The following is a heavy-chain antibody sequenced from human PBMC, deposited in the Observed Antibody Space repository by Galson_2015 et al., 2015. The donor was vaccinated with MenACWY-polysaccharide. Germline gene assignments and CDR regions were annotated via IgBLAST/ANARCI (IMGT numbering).Heavy chain of an antibody. CDR1: YY. CDR3: ARVEKYSGSFYILY. CDR2: IFHSGAT. V-gene: IGHV4-38-2*02. Sequence: YYWSWLRQPPGKGLEWIVSIFHSGATYYNPSLKSRVTISVDTSKNQFSLKLSSVTAADTAVYYCARVEKYSGSFYILYWGQGTLVTVSS. D-gene: IGHD1-26*01. J-gene: IGHJ4*02.